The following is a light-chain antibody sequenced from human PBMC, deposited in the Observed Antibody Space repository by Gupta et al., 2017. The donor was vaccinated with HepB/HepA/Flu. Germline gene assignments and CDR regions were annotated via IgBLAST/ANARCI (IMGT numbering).Light chain of an antibody. V-gene: IGKV3-11*01. CDR3: QQRSNWPPIT. Sequence: EIVLTQSPATLSLSPGERATLSCRASQSVSSYLAWYQQKPGQAPRLLIYDASNRDTGIPARFSGSGYGTDFTLTISSREPEDFAVYYCQQRSNWPPITFGQGTRLEIK. CDR2: DAS. J-gene: IGKJ5*01. CDR1: QSVSSY.